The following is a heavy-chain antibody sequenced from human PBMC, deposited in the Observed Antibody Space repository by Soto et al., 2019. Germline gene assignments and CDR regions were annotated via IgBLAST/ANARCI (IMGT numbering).Heavy chain of an antibody. CDR2: IRSKAYGGTT. D-gene: IGHD1-7*01. CDR1: GFTFGDYA. CDR3: TRQLPEDAFDI. Sequence: PGWSLRLSCTASGFTFGDYAMSWVRQAPGKGLEWVGFIRSKAYGGTTEYAASVKGRFTISRDDSKSIAYLQMNSLKTEDTAVYYCTRQLPEDAFDIWGQGTMVTV. J-gene: IGHJ3*02. V-gene: IGHV3-49*04.